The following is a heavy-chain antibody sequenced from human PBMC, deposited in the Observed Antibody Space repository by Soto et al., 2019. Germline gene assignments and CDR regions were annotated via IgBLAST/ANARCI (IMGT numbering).Heavy chain of an antibody. CDR3: ASRSCTNGVCPFDC. D-gene: IGHD2-8*01. V-gene: IGHV3-21*01. J-gene: IGHJ4*02. Sequence: GGSLRLSCAASGFTFSSYSMSWVRQTPGKGLEWVSSISSGSTFKYYADSVRGRFTISRDNAKNSLYLQMSSLRAEDTAVYYCASRSCTNGVCPFDCWGQGTLVTVSS. CDR2: ISSGSTFK. CDR1: GFTFSSYS.